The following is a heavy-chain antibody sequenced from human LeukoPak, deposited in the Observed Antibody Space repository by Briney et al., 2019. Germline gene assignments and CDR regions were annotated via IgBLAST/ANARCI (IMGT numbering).Heavy chain of an antibody. J-gene: IGHJ4*02. D-gene: IGHD6-19*01. CDR2: IYYSGST. CDR1: GFTFSSYW. Sequence: GSLRLSCAASGFTFSSYWMSWVRQPPGKGLEWIGYIYYSGSTNYNPSLKSRVTISVDTSKNQFSLKLSSVTAADTAVYYCARSGSPVSDFDYWGQGTLVTVSS. CDR3: ARSGSPVSDFDY. V-gene: IGHV4-59*01.